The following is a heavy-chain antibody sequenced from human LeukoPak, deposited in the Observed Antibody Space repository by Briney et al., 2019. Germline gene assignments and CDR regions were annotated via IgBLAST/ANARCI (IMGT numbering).Heavy chain of an antibody. V-gene: IGHV4-59*01. CDR3: AGFRWVVGTRAFDV. J-gene: IGHJ3*01. D-gene: IGHD1-14*01. CDR2: IYYSGST. CDR1: GGSISNYY. Sequence: SETLSLTCTVSGGSISNYYWSWIRQPPGKGLEWIGYIYYSGSTNYNPSLKSRVTISVDTSKNQFSLKLSSVTAADTAVYYCAGFRWVVGTRAFDVWGRGTMVTVSS.